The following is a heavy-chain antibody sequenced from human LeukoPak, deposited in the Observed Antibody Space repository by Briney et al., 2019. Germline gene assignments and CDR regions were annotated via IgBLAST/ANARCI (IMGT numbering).Heavy chain of an antibody. J-gene: IGHJ6*02. CDR2: IYTSGST. D-gene: IGHD3-3*01. CDR1: GGSISSYY. Sequence: SETLSLTCTVSGGSISSYYWSWIRQPAGKGLEWIGRIYTSGSTNYNPSLKSRVTMSVDTSKNQFSLKLRSVTAADTAVYYCARSLPYDFSDYYYGMDVWGQGTTVTVSS. CDR3: ARSLPYDFSDYYYGMDV. V-gene: IGHV4-4*07.